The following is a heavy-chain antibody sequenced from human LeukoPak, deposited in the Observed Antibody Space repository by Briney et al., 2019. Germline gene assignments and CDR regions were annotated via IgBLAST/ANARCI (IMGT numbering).Heavy chain of an antibody. D-gene: IGHD6-13*01. CDR3: ARDLRPGIAAAGNFDY. Sequence: GASVKVSCKASGYTFTSYGISWVRQAPGQGLEWMGWINTNTGNPTYAQGFTGRFVFSLDTSVSTAYLQISSLKAEDTAVYYCARDLRPGIAAAGNFDYWGQGTLVTVSS. J-gene: IGHJ4*02. CDR2: INTNTGNP. V-gene: IGHV7-4-1*02. CDR1: GYTFTSYG.